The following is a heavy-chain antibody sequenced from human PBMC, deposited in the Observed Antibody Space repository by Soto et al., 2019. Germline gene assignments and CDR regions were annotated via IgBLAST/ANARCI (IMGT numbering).Heavy chain of an antibody. CDR3: AREMNDSSGYYNNWFDP. CDR1: GYTFTSYG. CDR2: ISAYNGNT. J-gene: IGHJ5*02. V-gene: IGHV1-18*01. Sequence: ASVKVSCKASGYTFTSYGISWVRQAPGQGLEWMGWISAYNGNTNYAQKFQGRVTITADKSTSTAYMELSSLRSEDTAVYYCAREMNDSSGYYNNWFDPWGQGTLVTVSS. D-gene: IGHD3-22*01.